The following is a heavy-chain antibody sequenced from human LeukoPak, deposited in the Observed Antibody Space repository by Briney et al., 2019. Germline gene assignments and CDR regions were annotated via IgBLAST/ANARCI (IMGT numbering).Heavy chain of an antibody. Sequence: ASVRVSCKASGYTFTSYGISWVRQAPGQGLEWMGWISAYNGNTNYAQKLQGRVTMTTDTSTSTAYMELRSLRSDDAAVYYCARVASPSGSYLAFDYWGQGTLVTFSS. D-gene: IGHD1-26*01. CDR3: ARVASPSGSYLAFDY. V-gene: IGHV1-18*01. CDR2: ISAYNGNT. CDR1: GYTFTSYG. J-gene: IGHJ4*02.